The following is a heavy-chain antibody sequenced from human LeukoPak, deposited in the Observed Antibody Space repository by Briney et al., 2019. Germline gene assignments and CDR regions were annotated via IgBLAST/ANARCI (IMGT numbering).Heavy chain of an antibody. CDR1: GGSISGTNW. J-gene: IGHJ4*02. Sequence: PSDTLSLTCGVSGGSISGTNWWSWVRQPPGQGLEWIGEISLAGQTNYNPSLNGRVTMSLGKSSNQLSLHLTSVTAADTATYFCSRESGPFCPFGYWGQGALVIVSS. CDR2: ISLAGQT. V-gene: IGHV4/OR15-8*02. D-gene: IGHD1-26*01. CDR3: SRESGPFCPFGY.